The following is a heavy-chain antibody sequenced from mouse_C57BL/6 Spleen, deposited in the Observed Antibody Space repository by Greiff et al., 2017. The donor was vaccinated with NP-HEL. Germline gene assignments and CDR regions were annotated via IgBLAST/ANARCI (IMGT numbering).Heavy chain of an antibody. J-gene: IGHJ1*03. CDR1: GYTFTSYW. Sequence: VQLQQPGAELVKPGASVKLSCKASGYTFTSYWMQWVKQRPGQGLEWIGAIDPSDSYTNYNQKFKGKATLTVDTSSSTAYMQLSSLTSEDSAVYYCARNYGSSYWYFDVWGTGTTVTGSS. V-gene: IGHV1-50*01. D-gene: IGHD1-1*01. CDR2: IDPSDSYT. CDR3: ARNYGSSYWYFDV.